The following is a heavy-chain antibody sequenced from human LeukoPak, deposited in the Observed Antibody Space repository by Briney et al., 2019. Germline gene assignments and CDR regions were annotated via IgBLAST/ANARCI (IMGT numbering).Heavy chain of an antibody. CDR1: GFTFSSYA. V-gene: IGHV3-30-3*01. CDR2: ISYDGSNK. J-gene: IGHJ4*02. Sequence: PGGSLRLSCAASGFTFSSYAMHWVRQAPGKGLEWVAVISYDGSNKYYADSVKGRFTVSRDNSKNTLYLQMNSLRAEDTAVYYCAKEPSNIGYSYGSLFDYWGQGTLVTVSS. D-gene: IGHD5-18*01. CDR3: AKEPSNIGYSYGSLFDY.